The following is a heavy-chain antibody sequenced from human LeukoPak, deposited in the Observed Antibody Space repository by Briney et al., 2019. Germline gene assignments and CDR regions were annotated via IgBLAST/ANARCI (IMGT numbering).Heavy chain of an antibody. J-gene: IGHJ4*02. CDR2: ISSSSSTI. Sequence: GGSLRLSCAASGFTFSSYSMNWVRQAPGKGLEWVSYISSSSSTIYYADSVKGRFTISRDNAKNSLYVQMNSLRAEDTAVYYCARTLVGATRPYYFDYWGQGTLVTVSS. CDR3: ARTLVGATRPYYFDY. D-gene: IGHD1-26*01. CDR1: GFTFSSYS. V-gene: IGHV3-48*01.